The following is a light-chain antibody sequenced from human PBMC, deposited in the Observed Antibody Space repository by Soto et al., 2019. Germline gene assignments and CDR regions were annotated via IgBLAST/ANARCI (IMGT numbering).Light chain of an antibody. CDR1: QSLLHSNGYNY. J-gene: IGKJ5*01. Sequence: DIVMTQSPLSLPVTPGEPASISCRSSQSLLHSNGYNYLDWYLQKPGQSPQLLIYLGSNRASGVPDRFSGSGSGTDFTLNLSRVEADDDGVYYCTQALQTLTSGQGTPLEIK. V-gene: IGKV2-28*01. CDR3: TQALQTLT. CDR2: LGS.